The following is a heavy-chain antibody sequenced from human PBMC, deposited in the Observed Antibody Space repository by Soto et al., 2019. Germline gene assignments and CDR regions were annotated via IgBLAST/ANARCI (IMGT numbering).Heavy chain of an antibody. D-gene: IGHD2-15*01. CDR1: GYTFTSYG. Sequence: ASVKVSCKASGYTFTSYGISWVRQAHGQGLEWMGWISAYNGNTNYAQKLQGRVTMTTDTSTSTAYMELRSLRSDDTTVYYCARPSLRYCRGGSCLVEYYYYYYGMDVGGKGTRVTFPS. V-gene: IGHV1-18*01. CDR2: ISAYNGNT. J-gene: IGHJ6*04. CDR3: ARPSLRYCRGGSCLVEYYYYYYGMDV.